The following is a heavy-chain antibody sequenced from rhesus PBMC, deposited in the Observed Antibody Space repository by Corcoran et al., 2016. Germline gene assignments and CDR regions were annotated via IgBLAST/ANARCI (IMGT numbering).Heavy chain of an antibody. CDR2: ISYDERIK. J-gene: IGHJ6*01. CDR1: GFTFSSYG. Sequence: EVQLVESGGGLVQPGGSLRLSCAASGFTFSSYGMHWVRQAPGMGLDWVAVISYDERIKYYADSVKDRFTISRDNSKNILYLQMNNLKLEDTAVYYCARDWGYEDDYGYYYYGLDSWGQGVVVTVSS. V-gene: IGHV3-54*02. CDR3: ARDWGYEDDYGYYYYGLDS. D-gene: IGHD3-9*01.